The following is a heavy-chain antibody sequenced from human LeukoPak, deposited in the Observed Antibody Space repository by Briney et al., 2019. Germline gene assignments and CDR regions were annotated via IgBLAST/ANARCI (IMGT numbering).Heavy chain of an antibody. CDR2: IYYSGST. V-gene: IGHV4-31*03. CDR1: GDSISSSPYY. D-gene: IGHD6-13*01. Sequence: SETLSLTCTVSGDSISSSPYYWGWIRQPPGKGLEWIGYIYYSGSTYYNPSLKSRVTISVDTSKNQFSLELSSVTAADTAVYYCARVEYSSSWNYFDYWGQGTLVTVSS. J-gene: IGHJ4*02. CDR3: ARVEYSSSWNYFDY.